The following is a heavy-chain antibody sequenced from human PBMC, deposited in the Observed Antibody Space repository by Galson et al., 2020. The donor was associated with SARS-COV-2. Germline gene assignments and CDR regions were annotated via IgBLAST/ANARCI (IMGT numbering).Heavy chain of an antibody. D-gene: IGHD3-3*01. V-gene: IGHV4-31*03. CDR1: GGSISSGGYY. Sequence: SETLSLTCTVSGGSISSGGYYWSWIRQHPGKGLEWIGSIYYSGSTYYNPSLKSRVTISVDTSKNQFSLKLSSVTAADTAVYYCARALGRITIFGVVIINYFDYWGQGTLVTVSS. J-gene: IGHJ4*02. CDR3: ARALGRITIFGVVIINYFDY. CDR2: IYYSGST.